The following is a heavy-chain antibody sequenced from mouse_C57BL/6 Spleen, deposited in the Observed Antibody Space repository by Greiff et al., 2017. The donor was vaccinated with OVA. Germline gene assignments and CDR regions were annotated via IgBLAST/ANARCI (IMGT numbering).Heavy chain of an antibody. CDR3: TRDYYGSGYFDY. J-gene: IGHJ2*01. CDR2: ISSGGDYT. V-gene: IGHV5-9-1*02. Sequence: DVMLVESGEGLVKPGGSLKLSCAASGFTFSSYAMSWVRQTPEKRLEWVAYISSGGDYTYYADTVKGRFTISRDNARNTLYLQMSSLKSEDTAMYYCTRDYYGSGYFDYWGQGTTLTVSS. CDR1: GFTFSSYA. D-gene: IGHD1-1*01.